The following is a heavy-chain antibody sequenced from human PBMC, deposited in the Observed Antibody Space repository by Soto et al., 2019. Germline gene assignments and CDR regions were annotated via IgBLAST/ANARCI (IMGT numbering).Heavy chain of an antibody. J-gene: IGHJ4*02. Sequence: GSLRLSCTASEISLNIYWMHWVRQAPGKGLVWVARINPESTTITYADSVTGRFTISRDYAKDTLYLQMNGLSAEDTAIYYCTKDTFGGRDSWGQGTLVTVSS. D-gene: IGHD2-15*01. CDR1: EISLNIYW. CDR2: INPESTTI. CDR3: TKDTFGGRDS. V-gene: IGHV3-74*01.